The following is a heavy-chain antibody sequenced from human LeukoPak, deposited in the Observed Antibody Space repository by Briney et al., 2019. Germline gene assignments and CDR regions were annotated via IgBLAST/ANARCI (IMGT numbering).Heavy chain of an antibody. CDR3: ARDHPSITMVLY. D-gene: IGHD3-10*01. V-gene: IGHV1-69*05. Sequence: GASVKVSCKASGGTFSNYAISWVRQAPGQGLEWMGRIIPIFGTANYAQKFQGRVTITTDESTSTAYMDLSSLRSEDTAVYYCARDHPSITMVLYWGQGTLVTVSP. J-gene: IGHJ4*02. CDR2: IIPIFGTA. CDR1: GGTFSNYA.